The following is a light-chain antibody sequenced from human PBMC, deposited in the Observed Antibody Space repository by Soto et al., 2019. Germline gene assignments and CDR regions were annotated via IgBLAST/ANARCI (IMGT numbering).Light chain of an antibody. J-gene: IGLJ1*01. CDR2: EVS. V-gene: IGLV2-8*01. Sequence: QSVLTQPPSASGSPGQSVTISCTGTSSDVGGYHYVSWYQQHPGKAPKLMIYEVSKRPSGVPDRFSGSKSGNTASLTVSGLQAEDEADYYCSSYTSSSTLDVFGTGTKVTVL. CDR3: SSYTSSSTLDV. CDR1: SSDVGGYHY.